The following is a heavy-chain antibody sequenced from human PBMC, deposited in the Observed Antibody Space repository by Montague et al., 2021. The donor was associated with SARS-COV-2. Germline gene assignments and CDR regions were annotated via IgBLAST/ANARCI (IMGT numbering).Heavy chain of an antibody. D-gene: IGHD2-2*01. J-gene: IGHJ4*02. CDR3: ARHPLVYCSSTSCYVG. CDR2: LYYSGST. V-gene: IGHV4-39*01. Sequence: SETLSLTCTVSGGSISSSSYNWGRIRQRPGQGLDWIGSLYYSGSTYSTPSLKSPVTISVDTSKNQFTLKLSSVTAADTDVYYCARHPLVYCSSTSCYVGWGQLTLVTVSS. CDR1: GGSISSSSYN.